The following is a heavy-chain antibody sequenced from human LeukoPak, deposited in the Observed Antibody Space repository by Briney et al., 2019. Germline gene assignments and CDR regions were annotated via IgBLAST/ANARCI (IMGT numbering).Heavy chain of an antibody. CDR2: ISSSSSYI. D-gene: IGHD6-13*01. CDR3: ARDDTHSSSWYDY. Sequence: GGSLRLSCAASGFTFSSYSMNWVRQAPGKGLEWVSSISSSSSYIYYADSVKGRFTISRDNAKNSLYLQMNSLRAEDTAVYYCARDDTHSSSWYDYWGQGTLVTVSS. CDR1: GFTFSSYS. V-gene: IGHV3-21*01. J-gene: IGHJ4*02.